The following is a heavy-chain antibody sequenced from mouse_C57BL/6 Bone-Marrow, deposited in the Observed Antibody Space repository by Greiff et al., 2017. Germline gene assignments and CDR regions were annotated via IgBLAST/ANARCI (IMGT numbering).Heavy chain of an antibody. CDR1: EYEFPSHD. D-gene: IGHD1-1*01. CDR3: ARRGYYYDGSYWYFDV. V-gene: IGHV5-2*01. CDR2: INSDGGST. Sequence: EVKLVESGGGLVQPGESLKLSCESNEYEFPSHDMSWVRKTPEKRLELVAAINSDGGSTYYPDTMERRFIISRDNTKKTLYLQMSSLRSEDTALYYCARRGYYYDGSYWYFDVWGTGTTVTVSS. J-gene: IGHJ1*03.